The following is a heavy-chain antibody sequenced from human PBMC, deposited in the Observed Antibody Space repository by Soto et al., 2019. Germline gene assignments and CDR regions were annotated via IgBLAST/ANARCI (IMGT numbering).Heavy chain of an antibody. CDR2: INHSGST. V-gene: IGHV4-34*01. Sequence: QVQLQQWGAGLLKPSETLSLTCAVYGGSFRGYYWGWIRQPPGKGMEWIGEINHSGSTNYNPALKIRVTISVDTSKCHSSLELSLVTAAEMAVYYCASGRYAWMTIKGDWYFDLWGRGTLVTVSS. D-gene: IGHD2-2*01. CDR1: GGSFRGYY. J-gene: IGHJ2*01. CDR3: ASGRYAWMTIKGDWYFDL.